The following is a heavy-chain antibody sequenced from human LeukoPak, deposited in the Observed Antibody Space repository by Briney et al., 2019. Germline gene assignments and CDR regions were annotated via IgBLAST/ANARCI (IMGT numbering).Heavy chain of an antibody. Sequence: PSETLSLTCSVSGGSISRSRDYWGWIRQPPGKGLEWIGSIYYSGSTYYNPSLESRVTISVDSSKNQFSLKLPSVTAADTAVYYCAKLWGGQNWNDDWGQGTQVSVSS. CDR1: GGSISRSRDY. CDR3: AKLWGGQNWNDD. J-gene: IGHJ5*02. CDR2: IYYSGST. D-gene: IGHD3-16*01. V-gene: IGHV4-39*01.